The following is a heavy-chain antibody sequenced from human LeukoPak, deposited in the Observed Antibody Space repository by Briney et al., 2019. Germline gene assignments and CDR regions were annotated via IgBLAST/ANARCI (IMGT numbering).Heavy chain of an antibody. CDR1: GFTFSGYA. CDR2: ITRGGAGT. J-gene: IGHJ4*02. D-gene: IGHD2-21*01. V-gene: IGHV3-23*01. Sequence: TGGSLRLSCAASGFTFSGYAMGWVRQAPGKGLEWVSTITRGGAGTYYADSVKGRFTISRDNSKNTLYLRVNSLRAEDTAVYYCARDHPNCVGTDCLLFDYWGQGTLVTVSS. CDR3: ARDHPNCVGTDCLLFDY.